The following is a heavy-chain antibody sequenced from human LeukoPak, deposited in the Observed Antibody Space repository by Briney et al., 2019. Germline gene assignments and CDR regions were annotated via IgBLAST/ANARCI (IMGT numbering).Heavy chain of an antibody. V-gene: IGHV1-2*04. D-gene: IGHD6-19*01. CDR2: INPNSGGT. CDR1: GYTFTGYY. J-gene: IGHJ4*02. Sequence: ASVKVSCKASGYTFTGYYMHWVRQAPGQGLEWKGWINPNSGGTNDAQKIQGWVTMTRDTSISTAYMELSRLRSDDTAVYYCARENSSGWSGYFDYWGQGTLVTVSS. CDR3: ARENSSGWSGYFDY.